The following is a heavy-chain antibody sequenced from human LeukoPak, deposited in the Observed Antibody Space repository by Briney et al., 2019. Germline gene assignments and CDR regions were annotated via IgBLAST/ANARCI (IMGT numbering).Heavy chain of an antibody. J-gene: IGHJ6*03. CDR3: ARDRGSSSSWHYYYYMDV. CDR2: IIPIFGTA. D-gene: IGHD6-6*01. Sequence: ASVKVSCKASGGTFSSYAISWVRQAPGQGLEWMGRIIPIFGTANYAQTFQGRVTITTDESTSTAYMELSSLRSEDTAVYYCARDRGSSSSWHYYYYMDVWGKGTTVTVSS. CDR1: GGTFSSYA. V-gene: IGHV1-69*05.